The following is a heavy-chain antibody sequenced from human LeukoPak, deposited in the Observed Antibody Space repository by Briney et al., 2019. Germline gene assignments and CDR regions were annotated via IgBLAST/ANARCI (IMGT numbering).Heavy chain of an antibody. J-gene: IGHJ4*02. CDR2: INHSGST. Sequence: PSETLSLTCAVYGGSFSGYYWSWIRQPPGKGLEWIGEINHSGSTNYNPSPKSRFTISVDTSKNQFSLKLSSVPAADTAVYFCASTVTTARRRFGSFDYWGQGTLVTVSS. V-gene: IGHV4-34*01. CDR3: ASTVTTARRRFGSFDY. D-gene: IGHD4-17*01. CDR1: GGSFSGYY.